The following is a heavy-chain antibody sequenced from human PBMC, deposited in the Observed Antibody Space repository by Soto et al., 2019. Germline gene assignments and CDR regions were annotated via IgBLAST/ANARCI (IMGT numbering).Heavy chain of an antibody. J-gene: IGHJ4*02. V-gene: IGHV3-11*06. CDR1: GFTFSDYY. D-gene: IGHD6-6*01. CDR3: ARDPEYSSSPLFYYFDY. CDR2: ISSSSSYT. Sequence: GGSLRLSCAASGFTFSDYYMSWIRQAPGKGLEWVSYISSSSSYTNYADSVKGRFTISRDNAKNSLYLQMNSLRAEDTAVYYCARDPEYSSSPLFYYFDYWGQGTLVTVSS.